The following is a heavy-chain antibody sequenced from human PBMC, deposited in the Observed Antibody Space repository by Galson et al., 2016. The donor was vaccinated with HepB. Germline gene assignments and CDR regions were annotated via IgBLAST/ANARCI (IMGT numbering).Heavy chain of an antibody. J-gene: IGHJ6*02. Sequence: SETLSLTCTVSGGSISSYYWTWIRQPPGKGLEWIGYIYYSGITNYNPSLKSRVTISVDTSKNQFSLKLSSVTAADTALYYCASHRGYYYAMDVWGLGTTVTVS. V-gene: IGHV4-59*01. CDR2: IYYSGIT. CDR1: GGSISSYY. CDR3: ASHRGYYYAMDV.